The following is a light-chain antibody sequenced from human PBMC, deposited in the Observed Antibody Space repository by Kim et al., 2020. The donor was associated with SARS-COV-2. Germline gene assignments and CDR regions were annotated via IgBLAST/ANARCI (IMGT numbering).Light chain of an antibody. J-gene: IGKJ2*01. CDR1: QTIDRNF. CDR3: HQYAKSPKT. Sequence: SPGQGAILACRASQTIDRNFLAWYQQVPGLPPRLLIYDVSIRATGVPDRFSGSASGTVFTLTIDRLQPEDFAVYSCHQYAKSPKTFSQGTKLEI. V-gene: IGKV3-20*01. CDR2: DVS.